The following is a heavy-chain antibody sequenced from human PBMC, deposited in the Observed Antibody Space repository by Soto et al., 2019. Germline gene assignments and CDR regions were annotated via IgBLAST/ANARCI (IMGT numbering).Heavy chain of an antibody. J-gene: IGHJ6*02. CDR2: LIPIFGTA. V-gene: IGHV1-69*12. Sequence: QVQLVQSGAEVKKPGSSVKVSCKASGGTFSSYAISWVRQAPGQGLEWMGGLIPIFGTANYAQKFQGRVTMTADDSTGTAYMELRSLSSEDTAVYYCAREGGRSRNGMDVCGQGTTVTVSS. CDR3: AREGGRSRNGMDV. CDR1: GGTFSSYA. D-gene: IGHD3-16*01.